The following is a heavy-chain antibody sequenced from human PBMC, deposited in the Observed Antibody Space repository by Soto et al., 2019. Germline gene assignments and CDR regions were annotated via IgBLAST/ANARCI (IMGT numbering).Heavy chain of an antibody. CDR3: AKVLDASMVVNGYLY. J-gene: IGHJ4*02. CDR1: GGTFSSYA. Sequence: VQLVQSGAEVKKPGSSVKVSCKASGGTFSSYAMSWVRQAPGKGLEWVSAIGGSGDSTYYADSVKGRFTISRDNSKNPLYLQVNSLRAGDTAVYYCAKVLDASMVVNGYLYWGQGTLVTVSS. V-gene: IGHV3-23*04. CDR2: IGGSGDST. D-gene: IGHD5-18*01.